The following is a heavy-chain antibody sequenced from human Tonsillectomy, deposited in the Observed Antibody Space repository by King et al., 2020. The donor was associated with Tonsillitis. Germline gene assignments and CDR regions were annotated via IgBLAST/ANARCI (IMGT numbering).Heavy chain of an antibody. CDR1: GFTFDDYA. D-gene: IGHD1-1*01. CDR2: ISWNSGSI. V-gene: IGHV3-9*01. CDR3: AKDSKERSYFDY. J-gene: IGHJ4*02. Sequence: VQLVESGGGLVQPGRSLRLSCAASGFTFDDYAMHWVRQAPGKGLEWVSDISWNSGSIGYADSVKGRFTISRDNAKNSLHLQMNSLRAEDTALYYCAKDSKERSYFDYWGQGTLVTVSS.